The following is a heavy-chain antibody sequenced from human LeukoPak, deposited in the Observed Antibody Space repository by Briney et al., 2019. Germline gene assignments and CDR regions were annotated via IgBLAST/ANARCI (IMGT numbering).Heavy chain of an antibody. CDR3: ARDRQDFWSGLNYYYMDV. V-gene: IGHV3-21*01. Sequence: GGSLRLSCAASGFTFSSYAMHWVRQAPGKGLEWVSSISSSSSYIYYADSVKGRFTISRDNAKNSLYLQMNSLRAEDTAVYYCARDRQDFWSGLNYYYMDVWGKGTTVTVSS. D-gene: IGHD3-3*01. CDR2: ISSSSSYI. J-gene: IGHJ6*03. CDR1: GFTFSSYA.